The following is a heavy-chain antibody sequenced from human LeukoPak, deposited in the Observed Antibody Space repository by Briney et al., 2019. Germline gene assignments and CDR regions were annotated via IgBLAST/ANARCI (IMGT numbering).Heavy chain of an antibody. V-gene: IGHV4-38-2*02. CDR3: ARLRCSSTSCYLDRDPKHYYMDV. J-gene: IGHJ6*03. CDR2: IYHSGST. D-gene: IGHD2-2*01. CDR1: GYSISSGYY. Sequence: SETLSLTCTVSGYSISSGYYWGWIRQPPGKGLEWIGSIYHSGSTYYNPSLKSRVTISVDTSTNQFSLKLSSVTAADTAVYYCARLRCSSTSCYLDRDPKHYYMDVWGKGTTVTISS.